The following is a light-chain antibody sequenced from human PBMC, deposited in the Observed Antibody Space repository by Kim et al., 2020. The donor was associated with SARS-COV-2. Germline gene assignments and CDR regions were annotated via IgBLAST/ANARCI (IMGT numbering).Light chain of an antibody. CDR2: GAS. Sequence: DIQMTQSPSSLSASVGDRVTITCRASQSIITYLNWYQQKPGKAPKLLIYGASNLPSGVPSRFSGSGSETDFTLTISTLQPEDFGTYYCQQGYSTFGQGTKLEI. CDR1: QSIITY. CDR3: QQGYST. V-gene: IGKV1-39*01. J-gene: IGKJ2*01.